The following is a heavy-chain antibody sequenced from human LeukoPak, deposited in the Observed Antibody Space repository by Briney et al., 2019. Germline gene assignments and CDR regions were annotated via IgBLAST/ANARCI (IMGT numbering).Heavy chain of an antibody. D-gene: IGHD5-24*01. CDR2: IIPILGIA. J-gene: IGHJ3*02. CDR3: ARTSPLDGHAFDI. Sequence: ASVKVSCKASGGTFSSYAISWVRQAPGQGLEWMGRIIPILGIANYAQKFQGRVTITADKSTSTAYMELSSLRSEDTAVYYCARTSPLDGHAFDIWGQGTMVTVSS. CDR1: GGTFSSYA. V-gene: IGHV1-69*04.